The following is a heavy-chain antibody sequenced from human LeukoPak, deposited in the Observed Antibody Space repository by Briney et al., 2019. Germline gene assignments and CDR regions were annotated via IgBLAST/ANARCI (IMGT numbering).Heavy chain of an antibody. J-gene: IGHJ4*02. CDR2: INPNSGGT. D-gene: IGHD3-3*01. CDR3: ARVFTIFGEDYFDY. Sequence: ATVKVSCKASGYTFTGYYMHWVRQAPGQGLEWMGWINPNSGGTNYAQKFQGRVTMTRDTSISTAYMELSRLRSDDTAVYYCARVFTIFGEDYFDYWGQGTLVTVSS. CDR1: GYTFTGYY. V-gene: IGHV1-2*02.